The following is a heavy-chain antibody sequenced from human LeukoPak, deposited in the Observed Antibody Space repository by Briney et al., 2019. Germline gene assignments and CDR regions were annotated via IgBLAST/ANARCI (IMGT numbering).Heavy chain of an antibody. V-gene: IGHV3-66*01. J-gene: IGHJ4*02. CDR2: IYTDGNT. D-gene: IGHD1/OR15-1a*01. CDR1: GFTVSSNY. CDR3: ATAPLSTTYSFTWEHDY. Sequence: GGSLRLSCAASGFTVSSNYMSWVRQAPGKGLEWVSVIYTDGNTYYADSVEGRFTISRDNSKNTLYLQMNSLRAEDTAVYYCATAPLSTTYSFTWEHDYWGQGTLVTVSS.